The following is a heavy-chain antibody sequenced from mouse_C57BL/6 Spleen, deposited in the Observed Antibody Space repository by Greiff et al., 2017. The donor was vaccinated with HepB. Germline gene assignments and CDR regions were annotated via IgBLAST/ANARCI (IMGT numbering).Heavy chain of an antibody. Sequence: DVKLVESGEGLVKPGGSLKLSCAASGFTFSSYAMSWVRQTPEKRLEWVAYISSGGDYIYYADTVKGRFTISRDNARNTLYLQMSSLKSEDTAMYYCTRDPSSTTADYFDYWGQGTTLTVSS. J-gene: IGHJ2*01. CDR1: GFTFSSYA. V-gene: IGHV5-9-1*02. CDR3: TRDPSSTTADYFDY. CDR2: ISSGGDYI. D-gene: IGHD1-2*01.